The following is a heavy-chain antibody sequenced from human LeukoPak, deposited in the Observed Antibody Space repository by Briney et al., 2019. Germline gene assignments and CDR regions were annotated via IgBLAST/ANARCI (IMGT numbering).Heavy chain of an antibody. CDR2: IRSKAYGGTT. CDR1: GFTFGDYA. V-gene: IGHV3-49*04. Sequence: GRSLRLPCTASGFTFGDYAMSWVRQAPGKGLEWVGFIRSKAYGGTTEYAASVKGRFTTSRDDSKSIAYLQMNSLKTEDTAVYYCTRVQGSLYGDYDYFDYWGQGTLVTVSS. CDR3: TRVQGSLYGDYDYFDY. D-gene: IGHD4-17*01. J-gene: IGHJ4*02.